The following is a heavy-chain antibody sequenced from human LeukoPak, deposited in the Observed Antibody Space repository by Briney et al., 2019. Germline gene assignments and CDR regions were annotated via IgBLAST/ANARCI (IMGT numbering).Heavy chain of an antibody. CDR2: IYYSGST. J-gene: IGHJ5*02. CDR1: GGSISSGGYY. D-gene: IGHD2-2*01. CDR3: ARVLGSSTSSWFGP. Sequence: SETLSLTCTVSGGSISSGGYYWSWIRQHPGKGLEWIGYIYYSGSTYYNPSLKSRVTISVDTSKNQFSLKLSSVTAADTAVYYCARVLGSSTSSWFGPWGQGTLVTVSS. V-gene: IGHV4-31*03.